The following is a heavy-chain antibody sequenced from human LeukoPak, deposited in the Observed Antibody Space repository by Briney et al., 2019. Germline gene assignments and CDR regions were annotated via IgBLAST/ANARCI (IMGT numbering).Heavy chain of an antibody. J-gene: IGHJ4*02. CDR3: SYCSSTSCYAF. CDR1: GFTFSNYW. CDR2: INSDGSNT. D-gene: IGHD2-2*01. V-gene: IGHV3-74*01. Sequence: PGGSLRLSCTASGFTFSNYWMHWVRPAPGKGLVWVSRINSDGSNTSYADSVKGRFTISRDNAKNTLYLQMNSLRAEDTAVYYCSYCSSTSCYAFWGQGTLVTVSS.